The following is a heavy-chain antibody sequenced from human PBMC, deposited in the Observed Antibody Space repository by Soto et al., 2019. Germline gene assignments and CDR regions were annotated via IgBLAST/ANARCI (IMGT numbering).Heavy chain of an antibody. J-gene: IGHJ6*03. CDR2: IYPGDSDT. CDR3: ARRSGVVVPAAMRYYYYMDV. Sequence: GESLKISCKGSGYSFTSYWIGWVRQMPGKGLEWMGIIYPGDSDTRYSPSFQGQVTISADKSISTAYLQWSSLKASDTAMYYCARRSGVVVPAAMRYYYYMDVWGKGTTVTVSS. CDR1: GYSFTSYW. D-gene: IGHD2-2*01. V-gene: IGHV5-51*01.